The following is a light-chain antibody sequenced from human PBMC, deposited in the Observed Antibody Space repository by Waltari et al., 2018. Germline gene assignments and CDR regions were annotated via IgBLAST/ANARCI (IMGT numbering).Light chain of an antibody. V-gene: IGKV3-15*01. CDR2: EAS. Sequence: EKVVTQSPDTLSVSPGEVVTLSCRASQSVSTNVAWYQQRPGQAPRLLIYEASTRASGIPARFSGSGSGTEFTLTISGLQSEDCALYYCQQYNDWYSFGQGTKLAIK. CDR1: QSVSTN. J-gene: IGKJ2*03. CDR3: QQYNDWYS.